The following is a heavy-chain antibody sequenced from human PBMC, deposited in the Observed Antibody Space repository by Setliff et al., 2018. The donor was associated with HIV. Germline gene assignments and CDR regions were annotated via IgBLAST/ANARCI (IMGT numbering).Heavy chain of an antibody. CDR2: IYHSGSI. CDR3: ARQYMELELPDY. CDR1: AYSISSGYY. Sequence: PSETLSLTCAVSAYSISSGYYWGWSRQPPGKGLGWIWSIYHSGSIYYNPSLKSRVTISVDTSKNQFSLKLSAVNAADTAVYYCARQYMELELPDYWGQGTLVTVSS. D-gene: IGHD1-7*01. J-gene: IGHJ4*02. V-gene: IGHV4-38-2*01.